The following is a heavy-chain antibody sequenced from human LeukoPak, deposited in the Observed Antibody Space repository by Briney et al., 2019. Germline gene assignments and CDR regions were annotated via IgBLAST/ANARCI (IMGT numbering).Heavy chain of an antibody. J-gene: IGHJ3*02. CDR2: IYPYSGDT. V-gene: IGHV1-2*02. CDR1: GYTFTGYY. Sequence: ASVKVSCKTSGYTFTGYYIHWVRQAPGQGLEWMGWIYPYSGDTNYAQNFQGRVTMTRDTSISTAYMELSSLKSDDTAVYYCARDRNSGSSLDIWGQGTMLTVSS. D-gene: IGHD6-6*01. CDR3: ARDRNSGSSLDI.